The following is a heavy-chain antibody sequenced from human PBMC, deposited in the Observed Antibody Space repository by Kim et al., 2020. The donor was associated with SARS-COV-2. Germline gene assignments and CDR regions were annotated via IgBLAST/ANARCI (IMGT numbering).Heavy chain of an antibody. V-gene: IGHV3-23*01. CDR3: ASVWGRSKFDY. J-gene: IGHJ4*02. Sequence: THYADSVKGRFTISRDNSRNTLYLQMNSLRAEDTAVYYCASVWGRSKFDYWGQGTLVTVSS. D-gene: IGHD3-16*01. CDR2: T.